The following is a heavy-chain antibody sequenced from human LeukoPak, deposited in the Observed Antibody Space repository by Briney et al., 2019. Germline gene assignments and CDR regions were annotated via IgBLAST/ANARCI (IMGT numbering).Heavy chain of an antibody. D-gene: IGHD6-13*01. Sequence: SETLSLTCTVSGGSISSYYWSWIRQPPGKGLEWIGYIYTSGSTNYNPSIKSRVTISVDTSKNQFSLKLSSVTAADTAVYYCARGIAAEGYYYYMDVWGKGTTVTVSS. V-gene: IGHV4-4*09. J-gene: IGHJ6*03. CDR2: IYTSGST. CDR3: ARGIAAEGYYYYMDV. CDR1: GGSISSYY.